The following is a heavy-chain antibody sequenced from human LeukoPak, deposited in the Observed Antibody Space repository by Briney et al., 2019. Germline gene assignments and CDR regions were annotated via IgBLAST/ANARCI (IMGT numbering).Heavy chain of an antibody. Sequence: GGSLRLSCAASGFTFSSYWMHWVRQAPGKGLVWVSRINSDGSSTSYADSVKGRFTISRDNAKNTLYLQMNSLRAEDTAVYYCARSKGATARAFDIWGQGTMVTVSS. CDR1: GFTFSSYW. CDR2: INSDGSST. V-gene: IGHV3-74*01. D-gene: IGHD6-25*01. J-gene: IGHJ3*02. CDR3: ARSKGATARAFDI.